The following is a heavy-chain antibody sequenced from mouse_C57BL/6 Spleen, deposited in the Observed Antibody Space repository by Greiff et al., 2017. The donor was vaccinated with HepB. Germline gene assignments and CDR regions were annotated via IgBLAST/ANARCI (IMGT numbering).Heavy chain of an antibody. V-gene: IGHV5-17*01. CDR1: GFTFSDYG. D-gene: IGHD1-1*01. CDR3: ARSVTTVVDYFDY. J-gene: IGHJ2*01. CDR2: ISSGSSTI. Sequence: DVMLVESGGGLVKSGGSLKLSCAASGFTFSDYGMHWVRQAPEKGLEWVAYISSGSSTIYYADTVKGRFTISRDNAKNTLFLQMTSLRSEDTAMYYCARSVTTVVDYFDYWGQGTTLTVSS.